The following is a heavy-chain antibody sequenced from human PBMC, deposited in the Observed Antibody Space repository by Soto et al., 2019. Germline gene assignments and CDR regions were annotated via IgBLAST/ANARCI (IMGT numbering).Heavy chain of an antibody. V-gene: IGHV1-8*01. J-gene: IGHJ4*02. CDR2: LNPRNGQT. D-gene: IGHD5-18*01. CDR1: GYNFSAHY. Sequence: QVQLVQSGAEVKKPGASVKVSCQTSGYNFSAHYFNWVRQAAGQGPEWMGWLNPRNGQTGYVQKFRGRVTMTRDTSIATVYLELRRLTSEDTAIYFCARETDTSMVDYWGQGTLVTVSS. CDR3: ARETDTSMVDY.